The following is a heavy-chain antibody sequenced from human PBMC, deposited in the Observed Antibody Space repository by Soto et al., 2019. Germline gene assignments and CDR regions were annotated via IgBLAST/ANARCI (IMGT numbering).Heavy chain of an antibody. CDR2: INAGNGNT. V-gene: IGHV1-3*01. D-gene: IGHD3-9*01. J-gene: IGHJ4*02. CDR1: GYTFTSYA. CDR3: AREVNYDILTGSAYYFDY. Sequence: GASVKVSCKASGYTFTSYAMHWVRQAPGQRLEWMGWINAGNGNTKYSQKFQGRVTITRDTSASTAYMELSSLRSEDTAVYYCAREVNYDILTGSAYYFDYWGQGTLVTVSS.